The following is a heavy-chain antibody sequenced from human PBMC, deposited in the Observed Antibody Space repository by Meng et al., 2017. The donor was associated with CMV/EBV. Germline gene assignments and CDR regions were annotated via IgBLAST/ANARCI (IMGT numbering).Heavy chain of an antibody. CDR2: ISSSSSTI. CDR3: AREEIVVVPAASYYGMDV. V-gene: IGHV3-48*04. D-gene: IGHD2-2*01. J-gene: IGHJ6*02. Sequence: GASLKISCAASGFTFSSYSMNWVRQAPGKGLEWVSYISSSSSTIYYADSVKGRFTISRDNAKNSLYLQMNSLRAEDTAVYYCAREEIVVVPAASYYGMDVWGQGTTVTVSS. CDR1: GFTFSSYS.